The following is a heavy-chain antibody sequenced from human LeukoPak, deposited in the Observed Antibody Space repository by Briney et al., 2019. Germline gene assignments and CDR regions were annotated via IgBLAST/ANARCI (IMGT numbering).Heavy chain of an antibody. CDR3: ASAGIDRWELLTHAFDI. V-gene: IGHV1-8*03. J-gene: IGHJ3*02. CDR2: MNPNSGNT. CDR1: GYTFTSYD. Sequence: ASVKVSCKASGYTFTSYDINWVRQATGQGLEWMGWMNPNSGNTGYAQKFQGRVTITWNTSISTAYMELSSLRSEDTAVYYCASAGIDRWELLTHAFDIWGQGTMVTVSS. D-gene: IGHD1-26*01.